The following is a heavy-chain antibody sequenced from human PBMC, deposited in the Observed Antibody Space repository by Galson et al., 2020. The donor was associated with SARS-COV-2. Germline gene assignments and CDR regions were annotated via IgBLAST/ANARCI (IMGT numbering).Heavy chain of an antibody. D-gene: IGHD4-17*01. J-gene: IGHJ4*02. V-gene: IGHV3-30*18. CDR3: AKDLSMCYGDSYLDY. Sequence: GESLKISCAASGFTFSSYGMHWVRQAPGKGLEWVAVISYDGSNKYYADSVKGRFTISRDNSKNTLYLQMNSLRAEDTAVYYCAKDLSMCYGDSYLDYWGPGTLVTVSS. CDR2: ISYDGSNK. CDR1: GFTFSSYG.